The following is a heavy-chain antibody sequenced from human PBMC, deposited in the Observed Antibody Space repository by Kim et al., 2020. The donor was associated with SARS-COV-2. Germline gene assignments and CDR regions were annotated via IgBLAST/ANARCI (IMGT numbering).Heavy chain of an antibody. CDR2: IYYSGST. D-gene: IGHD3-22*01. CDR3: ARQGSSGYYWGGNYFDY. CDR1: GGSIRSSNYY. Sequence: SETLSLTCTVSGGSIRSSNYYWGWIRQPPGKGLEWIGSIYYSGSTYYAPSLKSRVTISVDTSKNQFSLKLSSVTVADTAVYYCARQGSSGYYWGGNYFDYWGQGTLVTVSS. V-gene: IGHV4-39*01. J-gene: IGHJ4*02.